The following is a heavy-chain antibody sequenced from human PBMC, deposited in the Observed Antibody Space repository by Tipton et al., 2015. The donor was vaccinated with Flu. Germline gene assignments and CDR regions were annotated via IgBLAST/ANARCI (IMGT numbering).Heavy chain of an antibody. CDR1: GGSFSGYY. J-gene: IGHJ4*02. CDR3: ARVKSGTYFDY. D-gene: IGHD3-10*01. V-gene: IGHV4-34*01. CDR2: INHSGST. Sequence: QLVQSGAEVKPSETLSLTCAVYGGSFSGYYWSWIRQPPGKGLEWIGEINHSGSTNYNPSLKSRVTISVDTSKNQFSLKLSSVTAADTAVYYCARVKSGTYFDYWGQGTLVTVSS.